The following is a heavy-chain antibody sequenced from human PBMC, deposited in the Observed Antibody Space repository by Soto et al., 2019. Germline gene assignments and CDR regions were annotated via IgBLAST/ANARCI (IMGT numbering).Heavy chain of an antibody. CDR2: LYNSETT. J-gene: IGHJ5*02. Sequence: LRLSCAASGLEVSYNYMNWVRQAPGKGLEWVSVLYNSETTYYAESVKGRFTISRDTVKNTVYLEMNNLRVDDTAVYYCARDKTQGAGWFDPWGRGALVTVSS. CDR3: ARDKTQGAGWFDP. V-gene: IGHV3-53*01. CDR1: GLEVSYNY.